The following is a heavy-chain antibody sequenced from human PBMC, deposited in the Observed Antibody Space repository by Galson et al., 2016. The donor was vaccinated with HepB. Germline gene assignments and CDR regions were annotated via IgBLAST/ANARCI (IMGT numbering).Heavy chain of an antibody. CDR1: GGSISSYY. D-gene: IGHD3-10*01. CDR2: IYYRGST. J-gene: IGHJ6*02. V-gene: IGHV4-59*01. CDR3: AREDYYSSEVFGMDV. Sequence: SETLSLTCTVSGGSISSYYWSWIRQPPGKGLEWIGYIYYRGSTKYNPSLESRVTISVDTSKKQVSLKLSSVTAADTAVYYCAREDYYSSEVFGMDVWGQGTTVTVSS.